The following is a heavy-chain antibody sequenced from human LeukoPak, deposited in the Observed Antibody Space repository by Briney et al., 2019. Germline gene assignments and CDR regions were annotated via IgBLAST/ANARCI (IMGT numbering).Heavy chain of an antibody. D-gene: IGHD6-19*01. CDR2: ISWDGGST. V-gene: IGHV3-43*01. CDR1: GFTFDDYT. CDR3: AKDKRSGWSTFDY. J-gene: IGHJ4*02. Sequence: GGSLRLSCAASGFTFDDYTMHWVRQAPGKGLEWVSLISWDGGSTYYADSVKGRFTISRDNSKTSLYLQMNSLRTEDTALYYCAKDKRSGWSTFDYRGQGTLVTVSS.